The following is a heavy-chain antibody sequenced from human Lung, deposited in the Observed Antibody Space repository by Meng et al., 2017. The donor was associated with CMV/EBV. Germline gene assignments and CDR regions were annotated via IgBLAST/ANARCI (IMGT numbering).Heavy chain of an antibody. V-gene: IGHV3-49*04. J-gene: IGHJ6*02. Sequence: GGSXRLXCTASGFTLGDYAMSWVRQAPGKGLEWVGFIRSKAYGGTTEYAASVKGRFTISRDDSKSIAYLQMNSLKTEDTAVYYCTRAAYYDFWSGYFGSGSYYYYGMDVWXQGTTVTVSS. CDR1: GFTLGDYA. D-gene: IGHD3-3*01. CDR2: IRSKAYGGTT. CDR3: TRAAYYDFWSGYFGSGSYYYYGMDV.